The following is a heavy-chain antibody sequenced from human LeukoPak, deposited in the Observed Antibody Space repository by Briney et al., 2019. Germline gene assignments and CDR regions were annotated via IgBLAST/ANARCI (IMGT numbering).Heavy chain of an antibody. CDR1: GFTFSSYE. J-gene: IGHJ4*02. D-gene: IGHD2-15*01. CDR3: ARKSGPLLPFDY. CDR2: ISGSGSSI. V-gene: IGHV3-48*03. Sequence: PGGSLRLSCAASGFTFSSYEMNWVHQAPGKGLEWISFISGSGSSIYYADSVKGRFTISRDNAKNSLYLQMNSLTVEDTAIYYCARKSGPLLPFDYWGQGTLVTVSS.